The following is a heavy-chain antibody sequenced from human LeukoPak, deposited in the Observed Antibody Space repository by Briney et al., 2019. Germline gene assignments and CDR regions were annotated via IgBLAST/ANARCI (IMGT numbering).Heavy chain of an antibody. CDR1: GGPISSYY. CDR2: IYYSGST. V-gene: IGHV4-59*01. D-gene: IGHD2-15*01. CDR3: ARRRWYHHYFDY. Sequence: SETLSLTCTVSGGPISSYYWSWIRQPPGKGLEWIGYIYYSGSTNYNPSLTSRLTISLDTSKNQFSLKLSSVTAPDTAVYYCARRRWYHHYFDYWGQGTLVTVSS. J-gene: IGHJ4*02.